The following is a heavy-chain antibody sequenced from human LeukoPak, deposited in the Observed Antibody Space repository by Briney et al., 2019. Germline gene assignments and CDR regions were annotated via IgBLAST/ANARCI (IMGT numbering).Heavy chain of an antibody. CDR3: ARGGAHYYDSSGYPTPFDP. D-gene: IGHD3-22*01. CDR1: GGSFSGYY. CDR2: INHSGST. Sequence: RSSETLSLTCAVYGGSFSGYYWSWIRQPPGKGLEGIGEINHSGSTNYNPSLKSRVTISVDTSKNQFSLKLSSVTAADTAVYYCARGGAHYYDSSGYPTPFDPWGQGTLVTVSS. J-gene: IGHJ5*02. V-gene: IGHV4-34*01.